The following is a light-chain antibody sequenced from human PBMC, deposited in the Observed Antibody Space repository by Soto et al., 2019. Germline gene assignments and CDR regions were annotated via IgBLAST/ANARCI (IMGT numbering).Light chain of an antibody. J-gene: IGKJ4*01. CDR1: QSVSSY. CDR3: QQRSNWLLT. Sequence: EIVLTKSPATLSLSPGERATLSCRASQSVSSYLAWYQQKPGQAPRLLIYDASNRATGIPARFGGSGSGTDFTLTISSLEPEDFAVYYCQQRSNWLLTFGGGTKVEIK. CDR2: DAS. V-gene: IGKV3-11*01.